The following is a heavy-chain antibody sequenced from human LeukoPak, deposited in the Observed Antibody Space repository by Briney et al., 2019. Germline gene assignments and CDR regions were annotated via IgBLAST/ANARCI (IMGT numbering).Heavy chain of an antibody. CDR1: GFTVSGTH. V-gene: IGHV3-53*01. Sequence: GGSLRLSCAASGFTVSGTHMSWVRQAPGKGLEWVSAMYTGGTTYYADSVKGRFTISRDNSKNTLYLHMNSLRAEDTAVYYCAKDLYCSSTSCPDYWGQGTLVTVSS. CDR3: AKDLYCSSTSCPDY. D-gene: IGHD2-2*01. CDR2: MYTGGTT. J-gene: IGHJ4*02.